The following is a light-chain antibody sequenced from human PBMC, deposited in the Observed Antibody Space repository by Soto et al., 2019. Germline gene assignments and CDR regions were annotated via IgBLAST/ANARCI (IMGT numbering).Light chain of an antibody. Sequence: AIRMTQSPSSFSASTGDRVTITCRASQGISSYLAGYQQKPGKAPKILIYAATTLQSGVQSRFSGSGSGTDFTLTITCLQAEEFGTYYCQQYYSYPYTFGQGTKLEIK. CDR1: QGISSY. CDR3: QQYYSYPYT. CDR2: AAT. V-gene: IGKV1-8*01. J-gene: IGKJ2*01.